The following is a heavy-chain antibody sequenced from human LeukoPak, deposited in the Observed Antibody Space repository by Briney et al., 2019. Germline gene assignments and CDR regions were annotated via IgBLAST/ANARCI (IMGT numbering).Heavy chain of an antibody. CDR2: INPNSGGT. CDR3: ARGEWELLYYFDY. CDR1: GYTFTGYY. Sequence: ASVKVSCKASGYTFTGYYMHWVRQAPGQGLEWMGWINPNSGGTNYAQKFQGRVTMTRDTSISTAHMELSRLRSDDTAVYYCARGEWELLYYFDYWGQGTLVTVSS. V-gene: IGHV1-2*02. D-gene: IGHD1-26*01. J-gene: IGHJ4*02.